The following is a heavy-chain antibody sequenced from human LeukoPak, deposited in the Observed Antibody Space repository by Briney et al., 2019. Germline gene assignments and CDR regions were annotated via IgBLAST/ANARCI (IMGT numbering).Heavy chain of an antibody. CDR1: GYTFTSSG. J-gene: IGHJ4*02. CDR3: ARSFWCSYSSSCELAY. D-gene: IGHD6-13*01. CDR2: ISPYNGNS. V-gene: IGHV1-18*01. Sequence: GASVKVSCKTSGYTFTSSGISWVRQAPGQGLEWMGWISPYNGNSNYAQKFQGRVTMTTDTSTSTAYMELRSLRSDDTAVYYCARSFWCSYSSSCELAYWGQGTLVTVSS.